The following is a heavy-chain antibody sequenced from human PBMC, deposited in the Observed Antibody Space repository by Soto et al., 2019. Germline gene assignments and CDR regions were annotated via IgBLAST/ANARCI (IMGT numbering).Heavy chain of an antibody. CDR3: AKDRVTVVGYDAFDI. CDR2: ISGSGGST. CDR1: GFTLSRYA. J-gene: IGHJ3*02. V-gene: IGHV3-23*01. D-gene: IGHD6-19*01. Sequence: LRLSCAASGFTLSRYAMSWVRQAPGKGLEWVSGISGSGGSTYYADSVKGRFTISRDNSKNTLYLQMNSLRAEDTAVYYCAKDRVTVVGYDAFDIWGQGTMVTVSS.